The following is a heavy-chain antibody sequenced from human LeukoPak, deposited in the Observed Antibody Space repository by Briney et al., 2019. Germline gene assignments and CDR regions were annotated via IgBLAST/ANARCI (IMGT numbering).Heavy chain of an antibody. CDR3: ARSEAVAGTINY. Sequence: GESLKISCKGSGYSFTSYWISWVRQIPGKGLEWMGRIGPSDSYTNYSPSFQGHVTISADKSISTAYLQWSSLKASDTAMYYCARSEAVAGTINYWGQGTLVTVSS. V-gene: IGHV5-10-1*01. J-gene: IGHJ4*02. CDR1: GYSFTSYW. D-gene: IGHD6-19*01. CDR2: IGPSDSYT.